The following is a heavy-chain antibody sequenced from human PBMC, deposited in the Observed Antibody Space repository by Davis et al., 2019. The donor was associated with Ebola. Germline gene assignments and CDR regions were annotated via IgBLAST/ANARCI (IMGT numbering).Heavy chain of an antibody. CDR2: INHSGST. J-gene: IGHJ6*02. CDR1: GGSFSGYY. D-gene: IGHD6-13*01. Sequence: GSLRLSCAVYGGSFSGYYWSWIRQPPGKGLEWIGEINHSGSTNYNPSLKSRVTISVDTSKNQFSLKLSSVTAADTAVYYCASGFLRSWGYYGMDVWGQGTTVTVSS. V-gene: IGHV4-34*01. CDR3: ASGFLRSWGYYGMDV.